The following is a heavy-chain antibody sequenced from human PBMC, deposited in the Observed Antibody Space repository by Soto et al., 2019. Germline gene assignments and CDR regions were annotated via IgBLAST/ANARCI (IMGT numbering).Heavy chain of an antibody. CDR3: AKSCENGPWCAFDI. Sequence: PGGSLRLSCAASGFTFSNYAMSWVRQAPGKGLEWVSAISGSGGNTYYADSVKGRFTISRDNSKNTLYLQMNSLRAEDTAVYYCAKSCENGPWCAFDIWGQGTMVTVSS. V-gene: IGHV3-23*01. CDR2: ISGSGGNT. D-gene: IGHD2-15*01. CDR1: GFTFSNYA. J-gene: IGHJ3*02.